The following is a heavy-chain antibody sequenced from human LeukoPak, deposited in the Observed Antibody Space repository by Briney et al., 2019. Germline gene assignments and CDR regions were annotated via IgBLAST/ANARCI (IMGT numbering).Heavy chain of an antibody. D-gene: IGHD1-26*01. CDR3: ARMGATDAFDI. J-gene: IGHJ3*02. V-gene: IGHV3-53*01. CDR2: IYSGGTT. Sequence: GGSLRPSCAASGFTVSSNYMSWVRQAPGKGLEWVSVIYSGGTTYYADSVKGRFTISRDNSKNTLYLQMNSLRAEDTAVYYCARMGATDAFDIWGQGTMVTVSS. CDR1: GFTVSSNY.